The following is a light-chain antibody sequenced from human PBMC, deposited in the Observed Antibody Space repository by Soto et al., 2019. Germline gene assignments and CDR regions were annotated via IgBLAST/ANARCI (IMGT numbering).Light chain of an antibody. CDR1: QSVGAW. V-gene: IGKV1-5*03. CDR2: QAS. CDR3: LQYDTYRS. Sequence: DLQMTQSPSTLSASVGDRVTITCRASQSVGAWLAWFQHKPGKAPKLLIYQASTLQSGVPSRFRGSGSGTEFTLTISSLQPDDFATYYCLQYDTYRSLGQGTKVEIK. J-gene: IGKJ1*01.